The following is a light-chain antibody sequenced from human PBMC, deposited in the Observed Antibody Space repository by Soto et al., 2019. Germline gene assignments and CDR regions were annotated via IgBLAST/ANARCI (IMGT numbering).Light chain of an antibody. CDR1: QDISNY. CDR2: AAS. V-gene: IGKV1-12*01. CDR3: QQANSFPLT. Sequence: DIQMTQSPSSLSASVGDRVTITYQASQDISNYLNWYQQKPGKAPKLLIYAASSLQSGVPSRFSGSGSGTDFTLTISSLQPEDFATYYCQQANSFPLTFGGGTKV. J-gene: IGKJ4*01.